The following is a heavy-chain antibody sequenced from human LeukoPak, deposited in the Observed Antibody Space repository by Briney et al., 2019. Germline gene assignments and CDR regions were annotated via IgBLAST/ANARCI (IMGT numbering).Heavy chain of an antibody. V-gene: IGHV6-1*01. J-gene: IGHJ4*02. Sequence: SQTLSLTCAISGDSVSSNSAAWNWIRQSPSRGPEWLGRTYYRSKWYNDYAVSVKSRITINPDTSKNQFSLQLNSVTPEDTAVYYCARGGITMISGGFDYWGQGTLVTVSS. CDR2: TYYRSKWYN. CDR1: GDSVSSNSAA. CDR3: ARGGITMISGGFDY. D-gene: IGHD3-22*01.